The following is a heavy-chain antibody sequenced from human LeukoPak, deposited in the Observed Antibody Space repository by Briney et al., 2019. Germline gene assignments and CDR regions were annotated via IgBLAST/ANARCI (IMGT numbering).Heavy chain of an antibody. Sequence: GGSLRLSCAASGFTFSNYWMHWFRQAPGKGLEWVSAISGSGGSTYYADSVKGRFTISRDNSKNTLYLQMNSLRAEDTAVYYCAKIFLQQLVPLDYWGQGTLVTVSS. CDR1: GFTFSNYW. V-gene: IGHV3-23*01. D-gene: IGHD6-13*01. CDR2: ISGSGGST. J-gene: IGHJ4*02. CDR3: AKIFLQQLVPLDY.